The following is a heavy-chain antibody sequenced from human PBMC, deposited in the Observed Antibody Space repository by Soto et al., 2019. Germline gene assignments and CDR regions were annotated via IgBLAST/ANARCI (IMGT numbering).Heavy chain of an antibody. CDR1: GFTFSSYA. CDR2: ISGSGGST. D-gene: IGHD2-15*01. J-gene: IGHJ3*02. CDR3: AKEDCSGGSCYSRSYYYDSSGYPPGAFDI. Sequence: GGSLRLSCAASGFTFSSYAMSWVRQAPGKGLEWVSAISGSGGSTYYADSVKGRFTISRDNSKNTLYLQMNSLRAEDTAVYYCAKEDCSGGSCYSRSYYYDSSGYPPGAFDIWGQGTMVTVSS. V-gene: IGHV3-23*01.